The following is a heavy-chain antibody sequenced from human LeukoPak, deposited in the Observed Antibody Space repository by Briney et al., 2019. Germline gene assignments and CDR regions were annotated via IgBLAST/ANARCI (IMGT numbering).Heavy chain of an antibody. CDR1: DNSTNSYY. D-gene: IGHD2-21*02. CDR2: IYTSGTIYTSGST. J-gene: IGHJ5*02. Sequence: SETLSLTCPVSDNSTNSYYWRWNRQPAGSGLEWIGRIYTSGTIYTSGSTSYNPPLQSRVPRSVDKSKKQASRKLTSLTAAETAVYYCGRAHFVVLTAYWGGWFHRWGQRILVA. V-gene: IGHV4-4*07. CDR3: GRAHFVVLTAYWGGWFHR.